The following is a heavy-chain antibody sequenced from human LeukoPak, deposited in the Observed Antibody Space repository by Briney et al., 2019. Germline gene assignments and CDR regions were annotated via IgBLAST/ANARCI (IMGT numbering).Heavy chain of an antibody. J-gene: IGHJ6*02. CDR3: ASTGLYSSGWPDYYYYGMDV. V-gene: IGHV1-2*02. CDR2: INPNSGGT. D-gene: IGHD6-19*01. CDR1: GYTFTGYY. Sequence: ASVKVSCKASGYTFTGYYMHWVRQAPGQGLEWMGWINPNSGGTNYAQKFQGRVTMTRDTSISTAYMELSRLRSDDTAVYYCASTGLYSSGWPDYYYYGMDVWGQGTTVTVSS.